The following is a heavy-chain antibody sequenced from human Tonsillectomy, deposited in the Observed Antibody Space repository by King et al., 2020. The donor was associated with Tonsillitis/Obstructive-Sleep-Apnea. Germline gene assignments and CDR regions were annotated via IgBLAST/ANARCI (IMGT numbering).Heavy chain of an antibody. J-gene: IGHJ4*02. CDR1: GYNFTNYW. V-gene: IGHV5-51*01. D-gene: IGHD5/OR15-5a*01. Sequence: QLVQSGAEVKKPGESLKISCKGSGYNFTNYWIGWVRQMPGKGLEWVGIIYPGDSDTRYSPSFQGQVTISADKSISTAYMQWSSLKASDTAMYFCARQGVYDCLDYWSQGTLVTVSS. CDR3: ARQGVYDCLDY. CDR2: IYPGDSDT.